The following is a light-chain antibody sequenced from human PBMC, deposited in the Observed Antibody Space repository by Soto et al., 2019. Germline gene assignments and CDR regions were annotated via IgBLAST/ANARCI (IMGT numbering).Light chain of an antibody. CDR3: QQYNNWPLT. V-gene: IGKV3-15*01. J-gene: IGKJ4*01. CDR1: QNVHSD. Sequence: EVVMTQSPDTLSVSPGDGATLSCRASQNVHSDLAWYQQKPGQDPRHVIYDTSTRATDIPLRFTGGGSGTEFTLTISCLKSEDFAVYYCQQYNNWPLTFGGGTKVEIK. CDR2: DTS.